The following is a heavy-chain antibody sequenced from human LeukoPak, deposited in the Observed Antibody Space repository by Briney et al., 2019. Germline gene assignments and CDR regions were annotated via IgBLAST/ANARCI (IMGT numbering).Heavy chain of an antibody. Sequence: SVKVSCKASGGTFSSYAISWVRQAPGQGLEWMGGIIPIFDTANYAQKFQGRVTITADESTSTAYMELSSLRSEDTAVYYCARDLSRWPDYYDSSGNGMDVWGQGTTVTVSS. CDR1: GGTFSSYA. V-gene: IGHV1-69*13. J-gene: IGHJ6*02. CDR3: ARDLSRWPDYYDSSGNGMDV. D-gene: IGHD3-22*01. CDR2: IIPIFDTA.